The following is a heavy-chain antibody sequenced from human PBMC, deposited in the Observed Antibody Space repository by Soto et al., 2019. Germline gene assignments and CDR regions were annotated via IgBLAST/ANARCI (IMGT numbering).Heavy chain of an antibody. J-gene: IGHJ4*02. V-gene: IGHV3-15*07. Sequence: SVSNACMNWVRQAPGKGLEWVGRIKSKTDGGTTDYAAPVKGRFTISRDDSKNTLYLQMNSLKTEDTAVYYCTTAKGVLRFLEWVHDYWGQGTLVTVSS. CDR3: TTAKGVLRFLEWVHDY. CDR1: SVSNAC. D-gene: IGHD3-3*01. CDR2: IKSKTDGGTT.